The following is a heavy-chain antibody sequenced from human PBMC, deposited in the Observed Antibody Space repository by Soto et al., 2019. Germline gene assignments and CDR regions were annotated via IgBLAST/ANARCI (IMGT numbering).Heavy chain of an antibody. J-gene: IGHJ4*02. CDR2: ISGGGDTT. V-gene: IGHV3-23*01. D-gene: IGHD3-10*01. CDR3: AKGRDGSGSLTPRVDF. Sequence: EVQLLESGGGLVQPGGSLRLSCAASGFTFNNYAMTWVRQAPGKGLEWVSAISGGGDTTYYADYVKGRFTVSRDGSKNTLYLPMSSLRAEDTALYYCAKGRDGSGSLTPRVDFWGQGTLVTVSS. CDR1: GFTFNNYA.